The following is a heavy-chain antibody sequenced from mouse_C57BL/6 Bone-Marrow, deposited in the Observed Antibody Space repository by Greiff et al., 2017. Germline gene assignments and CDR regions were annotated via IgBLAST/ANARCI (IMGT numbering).Heavy chain of an antibody. CDR3: ARRRDWDAMDY. CDR2: IYPGDGDT. J-gene: IGHJ4*01. D-gene: IGHD4-1*01. V-gene: IGHV1-80*01. Sequence: VQLQQSGAELVKPGASVKISCKASGYAFSSYWMNWVKQRPGKGLEWIGQIYPGDGDTNYNGKFKGKATLTADKSSSTAYMQLSSLTSEDSAVYFCARRRDWDAMDYWGQGTSVTVSS. CDR1: GYAFSSYW.